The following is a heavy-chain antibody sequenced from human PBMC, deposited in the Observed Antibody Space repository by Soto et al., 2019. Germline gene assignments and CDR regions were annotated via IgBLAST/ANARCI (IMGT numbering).Heavy chain of an antibody. J-gene: IGHJ4*02. Sequence: PGGSLRLSCAASGFTFSSYGMHWVRQAPGKGLEWVAVIWYDGSNKYYADSVKGRFTISRDNSKNTLYLQMNSLRAEDTAVYYCASYSSGWGIDYWGQGTLVTVSS. CDR1: GFTFSSYG. D-gene: IGHD6-19*01. V-gene: IGHV3-33*01. CDR2: IWYDGSNK. CDR3: ASYSSGWGIDY.